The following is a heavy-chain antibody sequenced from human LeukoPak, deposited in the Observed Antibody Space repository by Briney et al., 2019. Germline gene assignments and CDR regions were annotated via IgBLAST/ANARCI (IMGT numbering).Heavy chain of an antibody. Sequence: GGSLRLSCAASGFTFTTYSMTWVRQAPGKGLQWVSAITGSGGSTYYADPVKGRFTVSRDNSKNTLYLQMNSLRAEDTAVYYCAKYRMATTPYFDYRGQGTLVTVSS. CDR3: AKYRMATTPYFDY. J-gene: IGHJ4*02. V-gene: IGHV3-23*01. CDR2: ITGSGGST. CDR1: GFTFTTYS. D-gene: IGHD2-15*01.